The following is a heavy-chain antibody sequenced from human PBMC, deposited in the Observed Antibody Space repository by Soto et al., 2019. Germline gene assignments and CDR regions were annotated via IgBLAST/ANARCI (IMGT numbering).Heavy chain of an antibody. V-gene: IGHV4-59*02. CDR3: ARHMHAGFTQYFDP. CDR2: TSYTGNT. Sequence: PSEALSLTCFVSGGSVTSHHCSWVRQFPGEGLEWIAYTSYTGNTKYNRSLQCRVTISLDTSKNQLSLKLTSMTAADTAVYHCARHMHAGFTQYFDPWGQGTLVTVSS. CDR1: GGSVTSHH. D-gene: IGHD2-8*01. J-gene: IGHJ5*02.